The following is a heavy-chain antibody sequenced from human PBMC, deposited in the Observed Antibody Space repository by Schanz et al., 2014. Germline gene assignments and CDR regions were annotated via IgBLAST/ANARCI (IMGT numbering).Heavy chain of an antibody. CDR3: AKDPSHGDYDYYFDY. CDR2: ISGTTTYT. V-gene: IGHV3-21*05. CDR1: GFTFSSYA. Sequence: VQLLQFGGGVVQPGRSLRLSCAASGFTFSSYAMHWVRQAPGKGLEWVSYISGTTTYTNYADSVKGRFTISRDNAKNSLYLQMNSLRAEDTAVYYCAKDPSHGDYDYYFDYWGQGTLVTVSS. J-gene: IGHJ4*02. D-gene: IGHD3-22*01.